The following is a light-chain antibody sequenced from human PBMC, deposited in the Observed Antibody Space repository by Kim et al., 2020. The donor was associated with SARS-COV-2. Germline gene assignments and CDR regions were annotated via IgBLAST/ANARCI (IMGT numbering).Light chain of an antibody. CDR1: SSDVGGYDF. CDR3: SSYTSSHTVV. Sequence: GQSITISCTGTSSDVGGYDFVSWYQQHPGKDPKLMIYDVSNRPSGVSNRFSGSKSDNTASLIISGLQAEDEADYYCSSYTSSHTVVFGGGTQLTVL. J-gene: IGLJ2*01. CDR2: DVS. V-gene: IGLV2-14*04.